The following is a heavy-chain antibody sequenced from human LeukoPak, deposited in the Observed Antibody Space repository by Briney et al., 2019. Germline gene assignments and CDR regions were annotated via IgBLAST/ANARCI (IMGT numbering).Heavy chain of an antibody. V-gene: IGHV4-59*01. Sequence: ASETLSLTCTVSGGSISSYYWSWIRQPPGKGLEWIGYIYYSGSTNYNPSLKSRVTISVDTSKNQFSLKLSSVTAADTAVYYCARDSFDYYDSSGYYGYAFDIWGQGTMVTVSS. CDR1: GGSISSYY. CDR3: ARDSFDYYDSSGYYGYAFDI. CDR2: IYYSGST. J-gene: IGHJ3*02. D-gene: IGHD3-22*01.